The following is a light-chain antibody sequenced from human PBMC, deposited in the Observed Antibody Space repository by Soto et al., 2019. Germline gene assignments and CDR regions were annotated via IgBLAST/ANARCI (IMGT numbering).Light chain of an antibody. CDR1: QRISSW. CDR3: QRYHGYSWT. J-gene: IGKJ1*01. Sequence: DIQMTQSPSTLSASVGDRVSITCRASQRISSWLAWYQQKPGKATKLLIYDASSLESGVPSRFSGSGSGTEFTLTISSLQPDDFATYYCQRYHGYSWTFGQGTKVEIK. CDR2: DAS. V-gene: IGKV1-5*01.